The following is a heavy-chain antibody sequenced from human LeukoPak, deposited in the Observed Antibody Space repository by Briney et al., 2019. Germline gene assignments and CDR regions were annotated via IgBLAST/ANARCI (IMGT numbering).Heavy chain of an antibody. V-gene: IGHV1-2*02. CDR2: INPNSGGT. CDR1: GYTFTFYY. Sequence: ASVRVSCKASGYTFTFYYIHWVRQAPGQGLEWMGWINPNSGGTNYARTFQGRVNMTRNTSISTAYMDLSSLRSGDTAVYYCAREGYCSGDKCPVANWGQGTLVTVSS. D-gene: IGHD2-15*01. CDR3: AREGYCSGDKCPVAN. J-gene: IGHJ4*02.